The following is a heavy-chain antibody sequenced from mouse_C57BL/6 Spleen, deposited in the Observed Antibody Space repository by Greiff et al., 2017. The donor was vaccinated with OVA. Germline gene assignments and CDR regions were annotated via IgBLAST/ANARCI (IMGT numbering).Heavy chain of an antibody. J-gene: IGHJ4*01. CDR2: INPSTGGT. Sequence: VQLQQSGPELVKPGASVKISCKASGYSFTGYYMNWVKQSPEKSLEWIGEINPSTGGTIYNQKFKAKATLTVDKSSSTAYMQLKSLTSEDTAVYYCARSMYYVMDYWGQGTSVTVSS. CDR3: ARSMYYVMDY. CDR1: GYSFTGYY. V-gene: IGHV1-42*01.